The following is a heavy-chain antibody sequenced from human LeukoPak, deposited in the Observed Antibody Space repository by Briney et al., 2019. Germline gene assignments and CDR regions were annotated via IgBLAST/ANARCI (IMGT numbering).Heavy chain of an antibody. Sequence: SVKVSCKASGGTFSSYAISWVRQAPGQGLEWMGGIIPIFGTANYAQKFQGRVTITADESTSTAYMELSSLRSEDTAVYYCAGRWFRGRYYFDHWGQGTLVTVSS. CDR3: AGRWFRGRYYFDH. J-gene: IGHJ4*02. CDR2: IIPIFGTA. V-gene: IGHV1-69*01. D-gene: IGHD2-15*01. CDR1: GGTFSSYA.